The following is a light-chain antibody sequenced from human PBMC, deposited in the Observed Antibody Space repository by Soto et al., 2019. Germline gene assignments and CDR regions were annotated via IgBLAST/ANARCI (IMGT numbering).Light chain of an antibody. CDR3: QHDNNRLPPVT. Sequence: DIVLTQSPVTVSVSPGERATLSCRASQSVSTNLAWYQHKLGQAPRLLIYGASTRVTGIPARFSGSGSGTDFTLTINYLKSEDFGTYYRQHDNNRLPPVTFGGGTKVEI. CDR2: GAS. J-gene: IGKJ4*01. CDR1: QSVSTN. V-gene: IGKV3-15*01.